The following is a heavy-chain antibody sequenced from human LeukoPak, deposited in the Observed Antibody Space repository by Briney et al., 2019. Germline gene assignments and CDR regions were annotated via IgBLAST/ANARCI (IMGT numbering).Heavy chain of an antibody. Sequence: SETLSLTCTVSGGSISSYYWSWIRQPPGKGLEWIGYIYYSGSTNYNPSLKSRVTISVDTSKNQFSLKLSSVTAADTAVYCCARRGVGGKKNWFDPWGQGTLVTVSS. CDR2: IYYSGST. V-gene: IGHV4-59*08. D-gene: IGHD1-26*01. CDR1: GGSISSYY. J-gene: IGHJ5*02. CDR3: ARRGVGGKKNWFDP.